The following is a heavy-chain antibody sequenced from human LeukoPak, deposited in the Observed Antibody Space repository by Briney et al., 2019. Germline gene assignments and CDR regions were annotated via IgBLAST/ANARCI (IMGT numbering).Heavy chain of an antibody. CDR2: ISSSGSTI. D-gene: IGHD5-18*01. CDR1: GFTFSSYE. Sequence: PGGSLRLSCAASGFTFSSYEMNWVRQAPGKGLEWVSYISSSGSTIYYADSVKGRFTISRDNSKNTLYLQMGSLRAEDMAVYYCARDLGGYSYGLGGFDYWGQGTLVTVSS. CDR3: ARDLGGYSYGLGGFDY. J-gene: IGHJ4*02. V-gene: IGHV3-48*03.